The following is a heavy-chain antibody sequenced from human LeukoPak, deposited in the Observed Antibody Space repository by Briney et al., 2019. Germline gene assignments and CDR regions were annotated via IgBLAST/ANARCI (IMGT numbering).Heavy chain of an antibody. CDR1: GGSISSSNW. CDR3: ASYSSSTCAFDI. J-gene: IGHJ3*02. V-gene: IGHV4-4*02. D-gene: IGHD6-13*01. CDR2: IYHSGST. Sequence: PSGTLALTCAVSGGSISSSNWWSWVRQPPGKGLEWIGEIYHSGSTNYNPSLKSRVTISVDKSKNQFPLKLSSVTAVDTAVYSCASYSSSTCAFDIWGQGTMVTVSS.